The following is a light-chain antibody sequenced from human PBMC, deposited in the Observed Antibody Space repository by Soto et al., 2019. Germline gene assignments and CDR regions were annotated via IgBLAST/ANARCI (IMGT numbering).Light chain of an antibody. CDR3: QQYNYYSRT. Sequence: DIQMTQSPSTLGASVGDRVTITCRASQSISSWLAWYQQKPGKAPKLLIYKAASLESGVPSRFSGSGSGTEFTLTISSLQPDDFATYYCQQYNYYSRTFGQGTTGDIK. CDR1: QSISSW. J-gene: IGKJ1*01. CDR2: KAA. V-gene: IGKV1-5*03.